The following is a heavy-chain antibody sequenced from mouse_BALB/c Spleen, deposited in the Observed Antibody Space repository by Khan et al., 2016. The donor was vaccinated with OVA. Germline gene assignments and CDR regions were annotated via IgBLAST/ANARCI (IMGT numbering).Heavy chain of an antibody. CDR2: ITYSGST. CDR3: TRGRAY. J-gene: IGHJ3*01. D-gene: IGHD3-3*01. CDR1: GYSITSDYA. Sequence: EVQLQESGPGLVKPSQSLSLTCTVSGYSITSDYAWNWIRQFPGNKLEWVGYITYSGSTRYTPSLKSRTSITRDTSKNQFFLHLNSVTTEDTATYYCTRGRAYWGQGTLVTVSA. V-gene: IGHV3-2*02.